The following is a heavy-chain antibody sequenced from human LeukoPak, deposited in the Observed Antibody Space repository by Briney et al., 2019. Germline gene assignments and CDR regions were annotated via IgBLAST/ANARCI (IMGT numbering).Heavy chain of an antibody. CDR1: GGSISSSSYC. CDR2: IYYSGST. CDR3: ARGGSMTTVTIDY. Sequence: SETLSLTCTVSGGSISSSSYCWGWIRQPPGKGLEWIGSIYYSGSTYYNPSLKSRVTISVDTSKNQFSLKLSSVTAADTAVYYCARGGSMTTVTIDYWGQGTLVTVSS. J-gene: IGHJ4*02. D-gene: IGHD4-17*01. V-gene: IGHV4-39*07.